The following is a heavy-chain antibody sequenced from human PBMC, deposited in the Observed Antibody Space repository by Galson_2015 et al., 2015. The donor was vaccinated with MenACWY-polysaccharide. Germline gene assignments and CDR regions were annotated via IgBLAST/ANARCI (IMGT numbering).Heavy chain of an antibody. D-gene: IGHD3-10*02. CDR2: ISSSSNTI. CDR1: GFSFSTYT. CDR3: ARYVAAGGQIRYFDY. J-gene: IGHJ4*02. V-gene: IGHV3-48*01. Sequence: SLRLSCAASGFSFSTYTMNWVRQAPGKGLEWVSHISSSSNTIYYADSVKGRFTISRDNVENSLYLQMNSLRPEDTAVYYCARYVAAGGQIRYFDYWGQGALVTVSS.